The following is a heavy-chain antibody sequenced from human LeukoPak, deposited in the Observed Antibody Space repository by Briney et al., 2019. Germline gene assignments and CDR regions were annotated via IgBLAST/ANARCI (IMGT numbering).Heavy chain of an antibody. CDR1: GGTFSSYA. J-gene: IGHJ6*03. D-gene: IGHD4-17*01. CDR2: IIPIFGTA. CDR3: ARTTVNNPYMDV. Sequence: SVKLSCKASGGTFSSYAISWVRQAPGQGLEWMGGIIPIFGTANYAQKFQGRVTITADESTSTAYMELSSLRSEDTAVYYCARTTVNNPYMDVWGKGTTVTVSS. V-gene: IGHV1-69*01.